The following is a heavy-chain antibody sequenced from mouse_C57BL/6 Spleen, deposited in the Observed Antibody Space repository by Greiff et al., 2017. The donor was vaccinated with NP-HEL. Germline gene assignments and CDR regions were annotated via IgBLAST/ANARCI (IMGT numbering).Heavy chain of an antibody. Sequence: EVQLQESGPELVKPGASVKMSCKASGYTFTSYVMHWVKQKPGQGLEWIGYIYPYNDGTKYNEKFKGKATLTSDKSSSTAYMELSSLTSEDSAVYYCASRWLPNWYFDVWGTGTTVTVSS. CDR1: GYTFTSYV. CDR3: ASRWLPNWYFDV. J-gene: IGHJ1*03. D-gene: IGHD2-3*01. V-gene: IGHV1-14*01. CDR2: IYPYNDGT.